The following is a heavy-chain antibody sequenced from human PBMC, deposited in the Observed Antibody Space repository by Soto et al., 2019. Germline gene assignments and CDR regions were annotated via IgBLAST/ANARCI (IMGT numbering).Heavy chain of an antibody. CDR3: ARAGAGMDV. CDR2: ISYDGSNK. V-gene: IGHV3-30-3*01. CDR1: GFTFSSYA. J-gene: IGHJ6*02. Sequence: GGSLRLSCAASGFTFSSYAMHWVRQAPGKGLEWVAVISYDGSNKYYADSVKGRFTISRDNSKNTLYLQMNSLRAEDTAVYYCARAGAGMDVWGQGTTVTVSS.